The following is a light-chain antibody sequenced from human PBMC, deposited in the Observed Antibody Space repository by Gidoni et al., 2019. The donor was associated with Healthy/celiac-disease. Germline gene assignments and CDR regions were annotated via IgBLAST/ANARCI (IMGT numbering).Light chain of an antibody. CDR1: QSVLYSSNNKNY. Sequence: DIVMTQSPDSLAVSLGERATINCKSSQSVLYSSNNKNYLAWYQQKPGQPPKLLIYWASTRESGVPDRFSGSGSGTDFTRTISSLQAEYVAVYYCQQYYSTPHTFGQGTKLEIK. J-gene: IGKJ2*01. V-gene: IGKV4-1*01. CDR3: QQYYSTPHT. CDR2: WAS.